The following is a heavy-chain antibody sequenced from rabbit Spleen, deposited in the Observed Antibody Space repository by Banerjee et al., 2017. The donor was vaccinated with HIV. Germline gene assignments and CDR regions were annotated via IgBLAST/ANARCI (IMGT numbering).Heavy chain of an antibody. J-gene: IGHJ6*01. V-gene: IGHV1S7*01. D-gene: IGHD4-1*01. CDR1: GFDFSSYS. Sequence: QLVESGGGLVTPGGTLKLSCKASGFDFSSYSMSWVRQAPGKGLEWIGAIYTGRGGTDYANWVNGRFTISSDNAQYTVDLQMNSLTAADTATYFCARYYIFYGMDLWGPGTLVTVS. CDR3: ARYYIFYGMDL. CDR2: IYTGRGGT.